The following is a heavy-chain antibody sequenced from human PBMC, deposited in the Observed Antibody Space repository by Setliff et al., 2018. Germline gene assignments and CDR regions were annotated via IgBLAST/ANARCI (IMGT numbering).Heavy chain of an antibody. V-gene: IGHV3-33*08. CDR3: ARTCSGSGCYAGLES. Sequence: PGGSLRLSCAASGFIFSSYWMNWVRQAPGKGLEWVAVIWDDGGNKYHADSVKGRFTISRDNSKNTLYLQMNSLRPEDTAVYYCARTCSGSGCYAGLESWGQGTPVTVSS. CDR2: IWDDGGNK. D-gene: IGHD2-15*01. J-gene: IGHJ4*02. CDR1: GFIFSSYW.